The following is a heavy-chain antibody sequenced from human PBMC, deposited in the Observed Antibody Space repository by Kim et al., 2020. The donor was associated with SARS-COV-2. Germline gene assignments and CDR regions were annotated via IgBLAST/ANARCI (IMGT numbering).Heavy chain of an antibody. CDR3: ARHSVALSVDAFDI. Sequence: SETLSLTCAVYGGSFSGYYWSWIRQPPGKGLEWIGEINHSGSTNYNPSLKRRVTISVDTSKNQFSLKLSSVTAADPAVYYCARHSVALSVDAFDIWGQGT. CDR2: INHSGST. V-gene: IGHV4-34*01. CDR1: GGSFSGYY. D-gene: IGHD6-19*01. J-gene: IGHJ3*02.